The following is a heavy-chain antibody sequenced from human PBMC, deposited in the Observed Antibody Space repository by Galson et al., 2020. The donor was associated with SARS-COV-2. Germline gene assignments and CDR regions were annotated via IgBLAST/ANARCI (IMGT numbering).Heavy chain of an antibody. CDR2: INPQSGNT. D-gene: IGHD5-18*01. Sequence: GESLKISCQASGYTLSNNDINWVRQTTGQGLEWMGWINPQSGNTGNAQKFQGRVTMTRSTSTRTFYMELSSLTSEDTAIYYCARFREPGYGSDWRVSYHPMDVWGQGTTVTVSS. V-gene: IGHV1-8*01. CDR1: GYTLSNND. CDR3: ARFREPGYGSDWRVSYHPMDV. J-gene: IGHJ6*02.